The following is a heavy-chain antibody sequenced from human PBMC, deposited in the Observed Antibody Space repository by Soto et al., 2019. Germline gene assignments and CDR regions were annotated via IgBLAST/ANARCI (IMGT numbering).Heavy chain of an antibody. D-gene: IGHD3-10*01. CDR1: GFTFSLYS. CDR3: ARAVTWGMDV. J-gene: IGHJ6*01. Sequence: EVQLVESGGGLVQPGGSLRLSCAASGFTFSLYSMSWVRQAPGKGLEWVSYISRSSTGIHYADSVKGRFTISRDDVTNSMHLQMHSLRDGDTAVYYCARAVTWGMDVWGQGTTVSISS. V-gene: IGHV3-48*02. CDR2: ISRSSTGI.